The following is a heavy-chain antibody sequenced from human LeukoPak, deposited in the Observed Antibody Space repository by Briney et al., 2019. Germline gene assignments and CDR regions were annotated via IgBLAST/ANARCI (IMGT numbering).Heavy chain of an antibody. CDR3: ARGYYDFWSGSYYYGMDV. D-gene: IGHD3-3*01. J-gene: IGHJ6*02. V-gene: IGHV3-74*01. CDR1: GFTFSSYW. CDR2: INSDGSST. Sequence: PGRSLRLSCAASGFTFSSYWMHWVRQAPGKGLVWVSRINSDGSSTSYADSVKGRFTISRDNAKNTLYLQMNSLRAEDTAVYYCARGYYDFWSGSYYYGMDVWGQGTTVTVS.